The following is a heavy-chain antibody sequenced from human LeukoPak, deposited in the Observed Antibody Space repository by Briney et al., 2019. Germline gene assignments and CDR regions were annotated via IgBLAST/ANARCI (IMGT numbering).Heavy chain of an antibody. Sequence: GESLKISCKGSGYSFTSYWIGWVRQMPGEGLEWMGIIYPGNSYTRYSPSFQGQVTISADKSITTAYLQWSSLKASDTALYYCARAPDVAVAGASDYWGQGTLVTVSS. CDR3: ARAPDVAVAGASDY. D-gene: IGHD6-19*01. J-gene: IGHJ4*02. CDR2: IYPGNSYT. CDR1: GYSFTSYW. V-gene: IGHV5-51*01.